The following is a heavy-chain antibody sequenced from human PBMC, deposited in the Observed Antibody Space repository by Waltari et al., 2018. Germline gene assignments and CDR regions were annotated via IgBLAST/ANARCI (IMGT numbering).Heavy chain of an antibody. CDR1: GGSFSGYY. Sequence: QVQLQQWGAGLLKPSETLSLTCAVYGGSFSGYYWSWIRQPPGKGLEWIGEINHSGSTNYNPSLKSRVTISVDTSKNQFSLKLSSVTAADTAVYYCARRRDYYFDYWGQGTLVTVSS. CDR3: ARRRDYYFDY. J-gene: IGHJ4*02. V-gene: IGHV4-34*01. CDR2: INHSGST.